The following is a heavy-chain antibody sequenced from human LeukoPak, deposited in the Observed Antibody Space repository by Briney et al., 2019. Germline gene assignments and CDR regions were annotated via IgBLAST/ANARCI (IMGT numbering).Heavy chain of an antibody. CDR3: AKYSWSLVATIDY. J-gene: IGHJ4*02. Sequence: PGGSLRLSCAASGFTFSSYAMSWVRQAPGKGLEWASAISGSGGSTYYADSVKGRYTISRDNSKNTLYLQMNSLRAEDTAVYYCAKYSWSLVATIDYWGQGTLVTVSS. CDR1: GFTFSSYA. V-gene: IGHV3-23*01. D-gene: IGHD5-12*01. CDR2: ISGSGGST.